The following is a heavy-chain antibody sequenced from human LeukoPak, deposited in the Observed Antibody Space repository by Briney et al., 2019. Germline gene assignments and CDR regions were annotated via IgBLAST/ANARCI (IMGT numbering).Heavy chain of an antibody. J-gene: IGHJ4*02. CDR3: ARQSAYYYDSSGYGY. CDR1: GGSISSSSYC. Sequence: PSETLSLTCTVSGGSISSSSYCWGWIRQPPGKGLEWIGSIYYSGSTYYNPSLKSRVTISVDTSKNQFSLKLSSVTAADTAVYYCARQSAYYYDSSGYGYWGQGTLVTVSS. V-gene: IGHV4-39*01. D-gene: IGHD3-22*01. CDR2: IYYSGST.